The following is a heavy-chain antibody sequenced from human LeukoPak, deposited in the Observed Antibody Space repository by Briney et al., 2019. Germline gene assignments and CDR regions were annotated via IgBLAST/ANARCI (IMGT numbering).Heavy chain of an antibody. Sequence: GTSLTLSCETSGFTFSHFGMHWVRQAPGKGLEWVAVIWSDATNQYYADSVKGRITISRDNFRRTVSLEMNSLRAADTAVYYCGKDAQRGFDYSNSLEHWGQGSLVIVSS. J-gene: IGHJ5*02. CDR2: IWSDATNQ. V-gene: IGHV3-33*06. CDR1: GFTFSHFG. CDR3: GKDAQRGFDYSNSLEH. D-gene: IGHD4-11*01.